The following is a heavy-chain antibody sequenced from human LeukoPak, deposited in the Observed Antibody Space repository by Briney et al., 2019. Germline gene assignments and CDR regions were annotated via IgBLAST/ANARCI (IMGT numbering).Heavy chain of an antibody. Sequence: ASVKVPCKASGGTFSSYTISWVRQAPGQGLEWMGWISAYNGNTNYAQKLQGRVTMTTDTSTSTAYMELRSLRSDDTAVYYCARPATYGCSSTSCYLDPFDYWGQGTLVTVSS. V-gene: IGHV1-18*01. J-gene: IGHJ4*02. D-gene: IGHD2-2*01. CDR2: ISAYNGNT. CDR3: ARPATYGCSSTSCYLDPFDY. CDR1: GGTFSSYT.